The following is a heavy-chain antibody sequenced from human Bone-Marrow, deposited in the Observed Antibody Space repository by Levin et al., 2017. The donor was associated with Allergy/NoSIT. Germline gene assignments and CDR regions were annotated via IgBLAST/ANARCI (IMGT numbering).Heavy chain of an antibody. CDR2: INHSGST. CDR1: GGSFSGYY. V-gene: IGHV4-34*01. D-gene: IGHD1-26*01. CDR3: ARGRETGYYCHGMDV. Sequence: SETLSLTCAIYGGSFSGYYWSWIRQPPGKGLEWIGEINHSGSTNYNPSLKSRVTISVDTSKNQFSLKLSSVTAADTAVDYCARGRETGYYCHGMDVWGQGTTVTVSS. J-gene: IGHJ6*02.